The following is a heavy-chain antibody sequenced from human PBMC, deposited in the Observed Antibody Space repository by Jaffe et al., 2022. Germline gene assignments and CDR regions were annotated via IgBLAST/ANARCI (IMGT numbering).Heavy chain of an antibody. Sequence: QVQLQESGPGLVKPSETLSLTCAVSGYSISSGYYWGWIRQPPGKGLEWIGSIYHSGSTYYNPSLKSRVTISVDTSKNQFSLKLSSVTAADTAVYYCARDSITMIVVDYFDYWGQGTLVTVSS. J-gene: IGHJ4*02. V-gene: IGHV4-38-2*02. CDR2: IYHSGST. CDR3: ARDSITMIVVDYFDY. CDR1: GYSISSGYY. D-gene: IGHD3-22*01.